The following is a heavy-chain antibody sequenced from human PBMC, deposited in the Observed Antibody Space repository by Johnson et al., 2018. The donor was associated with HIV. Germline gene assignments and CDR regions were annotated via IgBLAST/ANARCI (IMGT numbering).Heavy chain of an antibody. D-gene: IGHD1-1*01. CDR3: ARSGPNWAFDF. V-gene: IGHV3-30*04. CDR1: GFTFSSYA. Sequence: VQLVESGGGVVQPGRSLRLSCAASGFTFSSYAINWVRQAPGKGLEWVAVISYDGSNKYYADSVKGRFTISRDNAKNSLYLQMNSLRAEDTALYYCARSGPNWAFDFWGQGTMVTVSS. CDR2: ISYDGSNK. J-gene: IGHJ3*01.